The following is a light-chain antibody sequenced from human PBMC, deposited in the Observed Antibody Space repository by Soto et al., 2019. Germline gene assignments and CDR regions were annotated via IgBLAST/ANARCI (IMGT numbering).Light chain of an antibody. V-gene: IGLV2-11*01. J-gene: IGLJ1*01. CDR1: SSDVGGYDS. CDR3: CSYAGFSFV. Sequence: QSALTQPRSVSGSPGQSVTISCTGTSSDVGGYDSVSWYQQHPGKAPKLMIYDVTKRPSGVPDRFSGSKSSNTASLTISGLQAEDEADYYCCSYAGFSFVFGTGTKLTVL. CDR2: DVT.